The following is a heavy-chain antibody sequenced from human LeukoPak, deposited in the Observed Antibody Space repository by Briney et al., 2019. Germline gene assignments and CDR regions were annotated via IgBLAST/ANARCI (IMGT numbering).Heavy chain of an antibody. CDR2: IKQDGSEK. V-gene: IGHV3-7*01. CDR3: ARERQNKDFWSGGDY. Sequence: GGSLRLSCAASGFTLSNHWMSWVRQAPGKGLEWVANIKQDGSEKYYVDSVKGRFTISRDNAKNSLYLQMNTLRPEDTAVYYCARERQNKDFWSGGDYWGQGTLVTVSS. J-gene: IGHJ4*02. CDR1: GFTLSNHW. D-gene: IGHD3-3*01.